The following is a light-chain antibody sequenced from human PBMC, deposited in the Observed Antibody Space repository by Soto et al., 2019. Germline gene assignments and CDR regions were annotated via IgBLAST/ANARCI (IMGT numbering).Light chain of an antibody. CDR3: PDWSIWPHS. J-gene: IGKJ2*03. Sequence: EIVLTQSPAKMNLSPGERATLSCRASQTVSSYLAWYQQKAGQAPRPLIYDASNRAPGIPARFSGSGSGTDFTLTICCLEPEDFARYCCPDWSIWPHSF. V-gene: IGKV3-11*01. CDR1: QTVSSY. CDR2: DAS.